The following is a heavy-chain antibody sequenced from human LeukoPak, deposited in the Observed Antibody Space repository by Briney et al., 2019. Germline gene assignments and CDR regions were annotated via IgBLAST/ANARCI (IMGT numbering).Heavy chain of an antibody. CDR1: GFTFSSYD. CDR3: ARVGRKSRGSSSWNFDY. CDR2: IGTAGDT. D-gene: IGHD6-13*01. J-gene: IGHJ4*02. V-gene: IGHV3-13*01. Sequence: GGSLGLSCAASGFTFSSYDMHWVRQATGKGLEWVSAIGTAGDTYYPGSVKGRFTISRENAKNSLYLQMNSLRAGDTAVYYCARVGRKSRGSSSWNFDYWGQGTLVTVSS.